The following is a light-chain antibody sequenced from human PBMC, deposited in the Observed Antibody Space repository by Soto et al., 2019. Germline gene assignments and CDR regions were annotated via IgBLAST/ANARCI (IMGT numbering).Light chain of an antibody. CDR3: QQCKNWQVR. J-gene: IGKJ5*01. Sequence: KKSPGTVSLYKIARATHTCRASQRLSNHYLAWYQQKPGQAPRLLIYDAPNRATGIPARFSGSGSGTDFTLTISSLEPEDFAVDYCQQCKNWQVRFGQGTR. CDR2: DAP. CDR1: QRLSNHY. V-gene: IGKV3D-20*02.